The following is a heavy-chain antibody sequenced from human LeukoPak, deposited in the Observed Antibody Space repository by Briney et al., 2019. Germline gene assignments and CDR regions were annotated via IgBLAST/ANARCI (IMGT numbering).Heavy chain of an antibody. J-gene: IGHJ5*01. CDR2: IDPNSGGT. D-gene: IGHD3-10*01. Sequence: ASVKVSCKSPGYTSADFYMHWVRQAPGQGLEWMGWIDPNSGGTDYEQRVLGRVTMTRDTSISTAYMELSGLTSDDTAVYYCARGINWFDSWGQGTLVTVSS. V-gene: IGHV1-2*02. CDR3: ARGINWFDS. CDR1: GYTSADFY.